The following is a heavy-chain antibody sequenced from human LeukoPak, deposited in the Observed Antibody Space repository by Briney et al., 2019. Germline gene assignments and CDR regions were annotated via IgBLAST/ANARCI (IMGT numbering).Heavy chain of an antibody. J-gene: IGHJ4*02. CDR1: GFTFSSYW. CDR2: IKQDGSEK. Sequence: GGSLRLSCAASGFTFSSYWMSWVRQAPGKGLEWVANIKQDGSEKYYVDSVKGRFTISRDNAKNSLYLQMNSLRAEDTAVYYCARERGCSSSWEDYWGQGTLVTVSS. D-gene: IGHD6-13*01. CDR3: ARERGCSSSWEDY. V-gene: IGHV3-7*01.